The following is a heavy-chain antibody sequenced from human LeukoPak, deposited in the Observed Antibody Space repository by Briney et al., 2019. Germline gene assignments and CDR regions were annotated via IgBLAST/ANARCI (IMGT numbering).Heavy chain of an antibody. D-gene: IGHD3-22*01. V-gene: IGHV3-7*01. CDR1: GFTFSTYW. Sequence: PGGSLRLSCAASGFTFSTYWMSWVRQAPGKGLEWVANIKQDGSEKYYVDSVKGRFTISRDNAKNSLYLQMNSLRAEDTAVYYCARDESTYYYDSSGYYHDYWGQGTLVTVSS. CDR2: IKQDGSEK. J-gene: IGHJ4*02. CDR3: ARDESTYYYDSSGYYHDY.